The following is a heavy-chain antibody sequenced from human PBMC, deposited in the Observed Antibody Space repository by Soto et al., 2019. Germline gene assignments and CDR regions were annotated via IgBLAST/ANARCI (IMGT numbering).Heavy chain of an antibody. V-gene: IGHV3-23*01. CDR2: ISGSGGST. J-gene: IGHJ4*02. CDR1: GFTFGNYA. Sequence: GGSLRLSCAVSGFTFGNYAMSWVRQAPGKGLEWVSAISGSGGSTYYADSVKGRFTISRDNSKNTLYLQMNSLRAEDTAVYYCAKIMRAATSGHCSDYWGQGTLVTVSS. CDR3: AKIMRAATSGHCSDY. D-gene: IGHD2-15*01.